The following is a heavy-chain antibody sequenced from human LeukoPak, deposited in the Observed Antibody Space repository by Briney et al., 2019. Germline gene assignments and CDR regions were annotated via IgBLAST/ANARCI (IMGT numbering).Heavy chain of an antibody. D-gene: IGHD5-12*01. Sequence: GGSLRLSCVASGFTFSSFAMSWVRQAPGKGLQWVSTVTNNGVSTYYPDSVKGRFTISRDKSSNTLYLQMNSLSAEDTAVYYCARYGDVDREGLLGKPYFDFWGQGALVTVSS. CDR2: VTNNGVST. V-gene: IGHV3-23*01. CDR1: GFTFSSFA. CDR3: ARYGDVDREGLLGKPYFDF. J-gene: IGHJ4*02.